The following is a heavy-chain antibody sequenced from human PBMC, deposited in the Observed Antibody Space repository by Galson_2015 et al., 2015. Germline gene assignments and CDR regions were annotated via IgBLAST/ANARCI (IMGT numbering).Heavy chain of an antibody. CDR2: IYSGGST. V-gene: IGHV3-53*01. CDR3: ARDRRQLGFDY. J-gene: IGHJ4*02. CDR1: GFTVSSNY. Sequence: SLRLSCAASGFTVSSNYMSWVRQAPGKGLEWVSVIYSGGSTYYADSVKGRFTISRDNSENTLYLQMNSLRAEDTAVYYCARDRRQLGFDYWGQGTLVTVSS. D-gene: IGHD6-13*01.